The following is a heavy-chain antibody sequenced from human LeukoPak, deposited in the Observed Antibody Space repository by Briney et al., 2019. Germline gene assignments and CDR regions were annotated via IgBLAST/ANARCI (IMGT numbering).Heavy chain of an antibody. V-gene: IGHV1-8*01. Sequence: ASVKVSCKASGYTFISYDINWVRQATGQGLEWMGWMNPNSGNTGYAQKFQGRVTMTRNTSISTAYMELSSLRSEDTAVYYCARGPRVSRVRGVTYYFDYWGQGTLVTVSS. CDR1: GYTFISYD. CDR3: ARGPRVSRVRGVTYYFDY. J-gene: IGHJ4*02. CDR2: MNPNSGNT. D-gene: IGHD3-10*01.